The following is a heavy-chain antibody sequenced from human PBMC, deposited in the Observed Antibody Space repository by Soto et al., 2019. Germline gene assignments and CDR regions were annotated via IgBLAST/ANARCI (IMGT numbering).Heavy chain of an antibody. D-gene: IGHD1-26*01. J-gene: IGHJ4*02. CDR1: GGSISSSSYY. Sequence: QLQLQESGPGLVKPSETLSLTCTVSGGSISSSSYYWGWIRQPPGKGLEWIGNIYYSGSTYYNPTLRRLFTISVDTSNNQFSLILISVTAADTAVYYCARHGPGGSYSDYWGQGTLVTVSS. CDR3: ARHGPGGSYSDY. CDR2: IYYSGST. V-gene: IGHV4-39*01.